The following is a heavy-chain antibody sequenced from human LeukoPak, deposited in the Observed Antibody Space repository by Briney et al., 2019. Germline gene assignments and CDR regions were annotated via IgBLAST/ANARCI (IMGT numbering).Heavy chain of an antibody. J-gene: IGHJ6*03. V-gene: IGHV3-48*03. Sequence: GGSLRLSCAASGFTFSSYEMNWVRQAPGKGLEWVSYISSSGSTIYYADSVKGRFTISRDNAKNSLYLQMNSLRAEDTAVYYCARGTRYCSGGSCYLNYYYYYMDVWGKGTTVTISS. D-gene: IGHD2-15*01. CDR1: GFTFSSYE. CDR3: ARGTRYCSGGSCYLNYYYYYMDV. CDR2: ISSSGSTI.